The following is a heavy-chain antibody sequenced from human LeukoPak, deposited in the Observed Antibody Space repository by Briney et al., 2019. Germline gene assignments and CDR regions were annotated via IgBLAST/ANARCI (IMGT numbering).Heavy chain of an antibody. CDR1: GGSISSNY. J-gene: IGHJ2*01. CDR2: IYNSGNT. D-gene: IGHD2-21*01. CDR3: VRLSVVSPHRYFDL. Sequence: PSETLSLTCTVSGGSISSNYWSWIRQTPGRGLQWIGYIYNSGNTNYNPSLKSRVTISVDTSKNQFSLKLTSVTAADTAVYYCVRLSVVSPHRYFDLWGRGTLVTVSS. V-gene: IGHV4-59*08.